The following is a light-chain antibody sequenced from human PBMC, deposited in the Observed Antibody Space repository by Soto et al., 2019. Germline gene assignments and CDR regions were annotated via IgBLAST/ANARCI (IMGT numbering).Light chain of an antibody. CDR1: QSLYSNGNNY. CDR3: MQALQTPLT. J-gene: IGKJ4*01. Sequence: DIVRTQSPLSLPVTPGEPASISCRSSQSLYSNGNNYLDWFLQKPGQSPQVMIYLGSHRASGVPDRFSGSGSGTDFTLKISTVEAEDVGIYYCMQALQTPLTFGGGTKVEI. CDR2: LGS. V-gene: IGKV2-28*01.